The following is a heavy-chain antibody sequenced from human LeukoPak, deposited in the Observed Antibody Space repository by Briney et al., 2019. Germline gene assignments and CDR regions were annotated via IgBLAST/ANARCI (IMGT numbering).Heavy chain of an antibody. V-gene: IGHV1-8*02. Sequence: ASVKVSCKASGYTFTSYGISWVRQAPGQGLEWMGWMNPNSGNTGYAQKFQGRVTMTRNTSISTAYMELSSLRSEDTAVYYCARWHSGYCSSTSCYTYWGQGTLVTVSS. CDR3: ARWHSGYCSSTSCYTY. CDR1: GYTFTSYG. D-gene: IGHD2-2*02. CDR2: MNPNSGNT. J-gene: IGHJ4*02.